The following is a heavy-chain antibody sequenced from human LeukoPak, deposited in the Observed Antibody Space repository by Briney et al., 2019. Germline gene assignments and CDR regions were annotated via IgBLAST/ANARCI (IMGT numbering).Heavy chain of an antibody. CDR1: AASISRGDYY. J-gene: IGHJ4*02. D-gene: IGHD1-26*01. CDR2: IYYSGST. Sequence: PSQSLSPTCSVSAASISRGDYYWSWIRQPPGKGLQWIGYIYYSGSTYYIPSLKSPGTVSLATSKNQFSLKLSSVTAAYTAVYYCARNGRIMGATMGGVYFDYWGQGTLVTVSS. CDR3: ARNGRIMGATMGGVYFDY. V-gene: IGHV4-30-4*01.